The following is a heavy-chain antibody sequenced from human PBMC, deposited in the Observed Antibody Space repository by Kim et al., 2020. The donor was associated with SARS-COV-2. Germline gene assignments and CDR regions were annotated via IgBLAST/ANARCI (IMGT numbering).Heavy chain of an antibody. CDR1: GFTFSSYS. CDR2: ISSSGGTI. V-gene: IGHV3-48*02. D-gene: IGHD6-19*01. CDR3: VTSGYASGWLDY. J-gene: IGHJ4*02. Sequence: GGSLRLSCAASGFTFSSYSMNWVRQAPGRGLEWVSYISSSGGTIYYADSVKGRFTISRDNARNSLYLQMNGLRDEDTAVYYCVTSGYASGWLDYWGQGTLVTVSS.